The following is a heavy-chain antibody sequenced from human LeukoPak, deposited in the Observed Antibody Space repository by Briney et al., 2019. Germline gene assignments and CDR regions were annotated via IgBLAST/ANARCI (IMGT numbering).Heavy chain of an antibody. CDR2: IYYTGST. CDR1: GGSISIGSYY. CDR3: ARGRTTLNWFDP. J-gene: IGHJ5*02. D-gene: IGHD1-7*01. Sequence: SETLSLTCTVSGGSISIGSYYWGWIRQPPGKGLEWIGSIYYTGSTYYNPSLKSRVTVSVDTSKNQFSLKLSSVTAADTAVYYCARGRTTLNWFDPWGQGTLVTVSS. V-gene: IGHV4-39*01.